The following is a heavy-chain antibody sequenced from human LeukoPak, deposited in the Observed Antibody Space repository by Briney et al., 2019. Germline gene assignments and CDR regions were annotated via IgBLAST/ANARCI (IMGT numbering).Heavy chain of an antibody. Sequence: ASVKVSCKTSGYIFTNYYIHWVRQALGQGLECMGIINPNGGSASYAQKFQGRVTMTRDTSTSTVYMEVSSLRSEDTAVYYCARGSSYTRGSGFDYWGQGTLVSVSS. V-gene: IGHV1-46*01. CDR3: ARGSSYTRGSGFDY. CDR2: INPNGGSA. D-gene: IGHD2-2*02. J-gene: IGHJ4*02. CDR1: GYIFTNYY.